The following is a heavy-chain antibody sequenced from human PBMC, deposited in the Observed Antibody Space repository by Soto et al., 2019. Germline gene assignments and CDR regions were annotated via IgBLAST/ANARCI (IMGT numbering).Heavy chain of an antibody. V-gene: IGHV4-61*08. D-gene: IGHD2-21*01. CDR3: ARLGAYYQSLDP. CDR2: IYYAGST. Sequence: SETLSLTCTVSGGSISSGGYYWSWVRQHPGKGLEWVGYIYYAGSTSYNPSPKSRVTITLETSKSQFSLRLTSVTASDTAVYYCARLGAYYQSLDPWGQGTVVTVSS. J-gene: IGHJ5*02. CDR1: GGSISSGGYY.